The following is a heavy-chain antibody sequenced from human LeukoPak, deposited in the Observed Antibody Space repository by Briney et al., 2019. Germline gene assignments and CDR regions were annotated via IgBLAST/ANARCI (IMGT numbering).Heavy chain of an antibody. CDR1: GGSISSYY. CDR3: ARHPAVSYDFWSGYPAHFDY. V-gene: IGHV4-59*08. D-gene: IGHD3-3*01. Sequence: SETLSLTCTVSGGSISSYYWSWIRQPPGKGLEWIGYIYYSGSTNYNPSLKSRVTISVDTSKNQFSLKLSSVTAADTAVYYCARHPAVSYDFWSGYPAHFDYWGQGTLVTVSS. CDR2: IYYSGST. J-gene: IGHJ4*02.